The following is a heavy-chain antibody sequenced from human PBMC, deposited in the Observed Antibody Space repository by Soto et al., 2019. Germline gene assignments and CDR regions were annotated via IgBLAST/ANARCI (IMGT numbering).Heavy chain of an antibody. D-gene: IGHD6-19*01. CDR2: IYSSEST. V-gene: IGHV4-59*12. J-gene: IGHJ4*02. Sequence: SETLSLTCSVSGDSIRNYYWSWIRQAPGKGLVWIGYIYSSESTKYNPSLHSRVSISSDTSNNQFSLTLRSVSAADTAVYFCARGTPRYSSGWYELFDFWGQG. CDR1: GDSIRNYY. CDR3: ARGTPRYSSGWYELFDF.